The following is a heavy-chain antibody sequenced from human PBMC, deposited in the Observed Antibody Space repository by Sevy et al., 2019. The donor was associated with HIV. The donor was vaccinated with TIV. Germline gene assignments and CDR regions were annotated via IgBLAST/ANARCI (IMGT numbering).Heavy chain of an antibody. CDR2: IIPIFGTA. D-gene: IGHD3-3*01. Sequence: ASVKVSCKASGGTFSSYAISWVRQAPGQGLDWMGGIIPIFGTANYAQKFQGRVTITADESTSTAYMELSSLRSEDTAVYYCARDTHLRYDFWSGSYFDYWGQGTLVTVSS. CDR1: GGTFSSYA. CDR3: ARDTHLRYDFWSGSYFDY. J-gene: IGHJ4*02. V-gene: IGHV1-69*13.